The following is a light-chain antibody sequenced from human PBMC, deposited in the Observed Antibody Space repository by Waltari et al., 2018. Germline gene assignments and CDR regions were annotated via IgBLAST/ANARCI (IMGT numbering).Light chain of an antibody. CDR2: IDA. V-gene: IGLV3-21*02. Sequence: SYVLTQPPSVSVAPGQTARITCGGKNIGYAKVPWYQQKPGQAPVLVLHIDADRPSGIPERFSGSRSGSTATLTISRVEAADEADYYCQMWDNTDDHEAFGGGTKLTVL. J-gene: IGLJ2*01. CDR1: NIGYAK. CDR3: QMWDNTDDHEA.